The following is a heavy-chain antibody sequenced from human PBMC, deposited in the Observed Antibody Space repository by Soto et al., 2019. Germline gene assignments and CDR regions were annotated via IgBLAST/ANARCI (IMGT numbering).Heavy chain of an antibody. CDR3: TTDITGTVLPSDY. CDR2: IKSKTDGGTT. J-gene: IGHJ4*02. V-gene: IGHV3-15*01. CDR1: GFTFSNAW. Sequence: GGSLRLSCAASGFTFSNAWMSWGRQAPGKGLEWVGRIKSKTDGGTTDYAAPVKGRFTISRDDSKNTLYLQMNSLKTEDTAVYYCTTDITGTVLPSDYWGQGTLVTVSS. D-gene: IGHD1-7*01.